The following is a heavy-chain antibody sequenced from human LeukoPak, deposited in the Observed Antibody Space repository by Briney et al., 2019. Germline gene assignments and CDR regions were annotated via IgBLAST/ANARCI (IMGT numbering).Heavy chain of an antibody. CDR3: ARDLLNDEGSSYFFDQ. Sequence: PGGSLRLSCEASGFTFSSYSMTWVRQAPGKGLEWVSYIRKSSDRIYHADSVKGRFTISRDNAKNSLYLQMDSLRAEDTAVYYCARDLLNDEGSSYFFDQWGQGTLVTVSS. CDR1: GFTFSSYS. V-gene: IGHV3-48*04. J-gene: IGHJ4*02. D-gene: IGHD2-2*01. CDR2: IRKSSDRI.